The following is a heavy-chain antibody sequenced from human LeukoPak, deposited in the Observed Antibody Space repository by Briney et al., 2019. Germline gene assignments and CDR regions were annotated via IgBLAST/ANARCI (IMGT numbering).Heavy chain of an antibody. CDR3: AALDHGHDY. CDR2: ISSSSSYI. J-gene: IGHJ4*02. CDR1: GFTFSSYA. V-gene: IGHV3-21*01. Sequence: GGSLRLSCAASGFTFSSYAMNWVRQAPGKGLEWVSSISSSSSYIYYADSVRGRFTISRDNAKNSLYLQMNSLRAEDTAVYYCAALDHGHDYWGQGTLVTVSS.